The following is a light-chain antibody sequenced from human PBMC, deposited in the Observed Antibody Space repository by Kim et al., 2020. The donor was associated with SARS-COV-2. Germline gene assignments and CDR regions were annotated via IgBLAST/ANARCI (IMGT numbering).Light chain of an antibody. Sequence: PGERATLSCRASESVSSIFLAWYQQKPGQTPRLLIYDASNRATGIPARFSGSGSGTDFTLTISSLEPEDFAVYYCQQRNNWPRTFGQGTKV. CDR1: ESVSSIF. CDR2: DAS. V-gene: IGKV3-11*01. J-gene: IGKJ1*01. CDR3: QQRNNWPRT.